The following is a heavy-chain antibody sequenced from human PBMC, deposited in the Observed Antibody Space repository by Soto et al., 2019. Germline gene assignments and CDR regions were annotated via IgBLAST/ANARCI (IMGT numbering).Heavy chain of an antibody. CDR1: SASLSSSTYY. Sequence: SETLSLTCSVSSASLSSSTYYWSWIRQPPGRGPEWIGSIYYSGNTYYKPSHKSRVSISIDTSRNQFSLKLTSVTAADTGVYYCASREPFHFWGRGSLDPVSS. J-gene: IGHJ4*02. CDR3: ASREPFHF. CDR2: IYYSGNT. V-gene: IGHV4-39*01.